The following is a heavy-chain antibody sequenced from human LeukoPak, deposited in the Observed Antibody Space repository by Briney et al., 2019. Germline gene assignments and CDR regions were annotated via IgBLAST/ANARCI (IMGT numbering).Heavy chain of an antibody. D-gene: IGHD3-16*02. CDR1: GGSFSGYY. CDR3: ASDSKTVGYLDY. CDR2: INHSGST. V-gene: IGHV4-34*01. J-gene: IGHJ4*02. Sequence: SETLSLTCAVYGGSFSGYYWSWIRQPPGKGLEWIGEINHSGSTNYNPSLKSRVTISVDTSKNQFSLKLSSVTAADTAVYYCASDSKTVGYLDYWGQGTLVTVSS.